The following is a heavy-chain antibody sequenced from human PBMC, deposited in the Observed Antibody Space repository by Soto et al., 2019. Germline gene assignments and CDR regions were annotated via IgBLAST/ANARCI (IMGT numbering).Heavy chain of an antibody. CDR3: ARDSATVTTSTFDY. J-gene: IGHJ4*02. CDR2: IYYSGSP. D-gene: IGHD4-17*01. Sequence: QVQLQESGPGLVTPSQTLSLTCTVSGGSISSGNYYWSWIRQHPGKGLEWIGYIYYSGSPYYNPSLKSRFTXXVXPXXNQFSLKLSPVTAADTAVYYCARDSATVTTSTFDYWGQGTLVTVSS. CDR1: GGSISSGNYY. V-gene: IGHV4-31*03.